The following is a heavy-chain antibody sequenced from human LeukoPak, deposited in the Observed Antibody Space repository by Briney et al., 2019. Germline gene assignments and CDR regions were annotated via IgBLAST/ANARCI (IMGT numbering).Heavy chain of an antibody. CDR1: GYTFTSYG. D-gene: IGHD3-10*01. Sequence: ASVKVSCKASGYTFTSYGISWVRQAPGQGLVWMGWISAYNGNTNYAQKLQGRVTMTTDTSTSTAYMELRSLRSDDTAVYYCARDYYYGSGSRANYYYYYGMDVWGQGTTVTVSS. J-gene: IGHJ6*02. CDR3: ARDYYYGSGSRANYYYYYGMDV. CDR2: ISAYNGNT. V-gene: IGHV1-18*01.